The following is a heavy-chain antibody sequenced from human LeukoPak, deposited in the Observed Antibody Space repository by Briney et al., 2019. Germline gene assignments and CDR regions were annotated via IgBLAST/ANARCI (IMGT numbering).Heavy chain of an antibody. CDR2: ISSSSSYI. V-gene: IGHV3-21*01. D-gene: IGHD1-1*01. Sequence: GGSLRLSCAASGFTFSSYSMNWVRQAPGKGLEWVSSISSSSSYIYYADSVKGRFTISRDNAKNSLYLQMNSLGAEDTAVYYCARGPTLRYNWNDEDYYYYMDVWGKGTTVTVSS. CDR1: GFTFSSYS. CDR3: ARGPTLRYNWNDEDYYYYMDV. J-gene: IGHJ6*03.